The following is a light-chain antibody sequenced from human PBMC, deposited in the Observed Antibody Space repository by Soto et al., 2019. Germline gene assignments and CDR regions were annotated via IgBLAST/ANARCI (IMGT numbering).Light chain of an antibody. CDR3: QTYDSSLSGYVV. CDR2: GNS. J-gene: IGLJ2*01. V-gene: IGLV1-40*01. Sequence: QSALTQPPSVSGAPGQRVTISCTGSSSNIGAGYDVHWYQQLPGTAPKLLIYGNSNRPSGVPDRFSGSKSGTSASLAITGRQAEDEDDYYCQTYDSSLSGYVVFGGGTQLTVL. CDR1: SSNIGAGYD.